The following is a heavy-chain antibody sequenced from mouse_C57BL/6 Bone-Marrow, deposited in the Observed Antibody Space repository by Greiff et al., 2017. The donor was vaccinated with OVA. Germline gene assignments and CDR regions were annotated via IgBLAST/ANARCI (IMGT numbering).Heavy chain of an antibody. CDR2: IDPEDGET. Sequence: EVQLQESGAALVKPGASVQLSCPASGFNIKDYYMHWVQQRTEQGLEWIGRIDPEDGETKYAPKFQGKATITADTSSNTAYLQLSSLTSEDTAVYYCAREGYGSSLFAYWGQGTLVTVSA. D-gene: IGHD1-1*01. V-gene: IGHV14-2*01. CDR1: GFNIKDYY. J-gene: IGHJ3*01. CDR3: AREGYGSSLFAY.